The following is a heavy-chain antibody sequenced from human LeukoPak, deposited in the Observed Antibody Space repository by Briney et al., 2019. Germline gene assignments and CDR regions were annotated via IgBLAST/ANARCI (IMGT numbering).Heavy chain of an antibody. Sequence: SQTLSLTCTVSGASISSSDYYWSWIRQPPGKGLEWIGYIYYGGSTYYNPSIYYRGSTYYNPSLKSRVTISVDTSKNQFSLKLSSVTAADMAVYYCAVHLRFLEWSFDYWGQGTLVTVSS. V-gene: IGHV4-30-4*08. J-gene: IGHJ4*02. CDR1: GASISSSDYY. D-gene: IGHD3-3*01. CDR3: AVHLRFLEWSFDY. CDR2: IYYGGSTYYNPSIYYRGST.